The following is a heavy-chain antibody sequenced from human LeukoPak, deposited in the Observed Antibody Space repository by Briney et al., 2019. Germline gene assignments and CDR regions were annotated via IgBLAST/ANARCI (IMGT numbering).Heavy chain of an antibody. CDR1: GFTFSSYS. J-gene: IGHJ4*02. CDR2: ISSSSSTI. D-gene: IGHD3-9*01. V-gene: IGHV3-48*01. Sequence: GGSLRLSCAASGFTFSSYSMNWVRQAPGKGPEWVSYISSSSSTIYYADSVKGRFTISRDNAKNSLYLQMNSLRAEDTAVYYCARESDILTGCPDYWGQGTLVTVSS. CDR3: ARESDILTGCPDY.